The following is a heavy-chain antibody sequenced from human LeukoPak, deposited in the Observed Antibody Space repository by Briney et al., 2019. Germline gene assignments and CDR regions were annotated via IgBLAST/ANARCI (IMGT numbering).Heavy chain of an antibody. CDR3: ARVGYGSGSYSTDY. J-gene: IGHJ4*02. V-gene: IGHV3-33*01. CDR1: GFTFSGYD. CDR2: IWYDGSNK. D-gene: IGHD3-10*01. Sequence: GGSLRLSCAASGFTFSGYDMHWVRQAPGKXLEWWAVIWYDGSNKYYADSVKGRFTISRDNSKHTLYLQMNSLRAEDTAMYYCARVGYGSGSYSTDYWGQGTLVTVSS.